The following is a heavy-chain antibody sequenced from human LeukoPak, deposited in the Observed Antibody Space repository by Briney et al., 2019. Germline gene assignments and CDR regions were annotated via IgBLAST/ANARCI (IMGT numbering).Heavy chain of an antibody. V-gene: IGHV3-21*01. D-gene: IGHD3-22*01. CDR3: ARDIEESTYYYDSSGYPRFDY. Sequence: PGGSLRLSCAASGFTFSSYSMNWVRQAPGKGLEWVSSISSSSSYIYYADSVKGRFTISRGNAKNSLYLQMNSLRAEDTAVYYCARDIEESTYYYDSSGYPRFDYWGQGTLVTVSS. J-gene: IGHJ4*02. CDR2: ISSSSSYI. CDR1: GFTFSSYS.